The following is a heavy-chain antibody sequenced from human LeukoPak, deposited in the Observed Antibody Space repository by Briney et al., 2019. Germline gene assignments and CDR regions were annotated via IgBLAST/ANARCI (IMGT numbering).Heavy chain of an antibody. J-gene: IGHJ6*03. Sequence: ASVKVSCKASGYTFTSYGISWVRQAPGQGLEWMGWISAYNGNTNYAQKLQGRATMTTDTSTSTAYMELRSLRSDDTAVYYCARDGRGSSWYGGYYYYYYMDVWGKGTTVTISS. CDR2: ISAYNGNT. CDR3: ARDGRGSSWYGGYYYYYYMDV. V-gene: IGHV1-18*01. D-gene: IGHD6-13*01. CDR1: GYTFTSYG.